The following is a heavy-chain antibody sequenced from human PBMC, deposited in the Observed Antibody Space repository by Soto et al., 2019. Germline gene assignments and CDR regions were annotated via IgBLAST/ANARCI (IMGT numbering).Heavy chain of an antibody. J-gene: IGHJ4*02. CDR2: ISARNGDT. CDR1: GYSLTTNG. Sequence: GASVKVSCKASGYSLTTNGIIWVRQAPGQHLEWLGWISARNGDTSYAQGLQGRVTLTTDTSTSTAYMELKNLRSDDTAVYFCARGQLLPNPAVDFWGQGTLVTVSS. D-gene: IGHD3-10*01. CDR3: ARGQLLPNPAVDF. V-gene: IGHV1-18*04.